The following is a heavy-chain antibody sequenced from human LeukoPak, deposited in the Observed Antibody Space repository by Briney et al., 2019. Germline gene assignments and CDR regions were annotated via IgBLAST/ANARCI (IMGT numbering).Heavy chain of an antibody. CDR3: TRESGAFSPFGF. CDR2: VHLSGAT. CDR1: GGSIITTNW. J-gene: IGHJ4*02. D-gene: IGHD1-26*01. Sequence: SETLSLTCAVSGGSIITTNWWSWVRQPPGKGLEWIGEVHLSGATHYNPSLGSRVSMSIDKSKNHMSLKLTSVTAADTAIYYCTRESGAFSPFGFWGQGTLVTVSS. V-gene: IGHV4-4*02.